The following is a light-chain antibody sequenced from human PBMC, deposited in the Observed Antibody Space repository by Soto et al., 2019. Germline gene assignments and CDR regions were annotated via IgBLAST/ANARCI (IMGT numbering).Light chain of an antibody. CDR1: QSVSSSY. CDR3: QQYGSSPRT. CDR2: GAS. V-gene: IGKV3-20*01. J-gene: IGKJ1*01. Sequence: ELVLTQSPGTLSLSPGERATLSCRASQSVSSSYLAWYQQKPGQAPRLLIYGASSRATGIPDRFSGSGSGTAFTLTIRRLEPEDVAGYYSQQYGSSPRTFGEGTKVEIK.